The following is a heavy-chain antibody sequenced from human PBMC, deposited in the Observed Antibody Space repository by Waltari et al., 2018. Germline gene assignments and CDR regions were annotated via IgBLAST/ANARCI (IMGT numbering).Heavy chain of an antibody. D-gene: IGHD4-17*01. CDR2: ISSSSSTT. Sequence: EVLLVESGGGLVQPGGSLRLSCAASGFTFSDYSMNWVRQGPEKGREWVAYISSSSSTTFYADSVEGRFSSSRDNAKNSLYLQMNSLRDEDTAVYYCVRDRHGDYLRYFDSWGQGNLVTVSS. J-gene: IGHJ4*02. CDR3: VRDRHGDYLRYFDS. CDR1: GFTFSDYS. V-gene: IGHV3-48*02.